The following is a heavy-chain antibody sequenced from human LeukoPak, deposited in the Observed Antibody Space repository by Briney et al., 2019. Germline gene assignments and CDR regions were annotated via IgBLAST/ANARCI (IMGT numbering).Heavy chain of an antibody. CDR3: ARARDSSGYDLGIYYYGMDV. CDR1: GFTFSSYE. Sequence: GGSLRLSCAASGFTFSSYEMNWVRQAPGKGLEWVSYISSSGSTIYYADSVKGRFTISRDNAKNSLYLQMNSLRAEDTAVYYCARARDSSGYDLGIYYYGMDVWGQGTTVTVSS. J-gene: IGHJ6*02. CDR2: ISSSGSTI. D-gene: IGHD3-22*01. V-gene: IGHV3-48*03.